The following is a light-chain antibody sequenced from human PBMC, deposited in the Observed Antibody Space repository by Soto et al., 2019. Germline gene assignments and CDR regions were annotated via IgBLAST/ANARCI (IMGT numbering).Light chain of an antibody. J-gene: IGKJ1*01. CDR1: QSVGSN. V-gene: IGKV3-15*01. Sequence: EIVMTQSPATLSVSPCEGVTLSLSARQSVGSNLAWYQQKPGQAPRLLIYGASTRATGIPARFSGSGSETEFTLTISSLQAEDSAVYFCQQYNNWPTWTFGQGTKVDIK. CDR2: GAS. CDR3: QQYNNWPTWT.